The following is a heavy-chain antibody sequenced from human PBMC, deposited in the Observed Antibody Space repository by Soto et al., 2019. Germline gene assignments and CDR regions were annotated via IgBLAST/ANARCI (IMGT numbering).Heavy chain of an antibody. CDR1: GDTFTSYY. V-gene: IGHV1-46*01. Sequence: ASVKVCRKAPGDTFTSYYMSWVRLAAGQGIERMRVINPHGGSTKYAQKFQGRITMTRVTSRSTVYMELGSLRSDDTAIYYCARSSGGNFGIIIEGSNWFDPWGQGTLVTVSS. D-gene: IGHD3-3*01. CDR3: ARSSGGNFGIIIEGSNWFDP. CDR2: INPHGGST. J-gene: IGHJ5*02.